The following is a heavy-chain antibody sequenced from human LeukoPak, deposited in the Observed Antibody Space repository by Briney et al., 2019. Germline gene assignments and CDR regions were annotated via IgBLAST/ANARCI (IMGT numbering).Heavy chain of an antibody. CDR3: AKDPRRYSRTGGYFDY. V-gene: IGHV3-30*18. J-gene: IGHJ4*02. CDR2: ISYDGSYE. Sequence: PGGSLRLSCAASGFTFSTFAMIWVRQPPGKGLEWVAVISYDGSYEYYGDSVKGRFTISRDNSKNTLYLQMNSLRAEDTAVYYCAKDPRRYSRTGGYFDYWGQGTLVTVSS. CDR1: GFTFSTFA. D-gene: IGHD6-13*01.